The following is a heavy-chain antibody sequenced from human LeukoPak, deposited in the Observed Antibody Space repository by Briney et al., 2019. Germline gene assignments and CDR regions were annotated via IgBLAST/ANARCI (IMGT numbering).Heavy chain of an antibody. CDR3: ARDLGYGDYVSAFDI. V-gene: IGHV3-20*04. J-gene: IGHJ3*02. Sequence: RSGGSLRLSCAASGFTFGDYGMNWVRQAPGKGLEWVSGINWNGGTTGYADSVKGRFTISRDNVKNSLYLQMNSVRAEDTALYYCARDLGYGDYVSAFDIWGQGTMVTVSS. CDR2: INWNGGTT. D-gene: IGHD4-17*01. CDR1: GFTFGDYG.